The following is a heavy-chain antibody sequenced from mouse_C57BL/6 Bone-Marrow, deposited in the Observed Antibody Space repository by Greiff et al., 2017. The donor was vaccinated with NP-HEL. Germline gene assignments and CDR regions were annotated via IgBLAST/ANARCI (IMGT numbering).Heavy chain of an antibody. CDR1: GYTFTSYW. J-gene: IGHJ3*01. CDR3: ARDGSSYRAWFAY. D-gene: IGHD1-1*01. V-gene: IGHV1-55*01. CDR2: IYPGSGST. Sequence: VQLQQPGAELVKPGASVKMSCKASGYTFTSYWITWVKQRPGQGLEWIGDIYPGSGSTNYNEKFKSKATLTVDTSSSTAYMQLSSLTSEDSAVYYCARDGSSYRAWFAYWGKGTLVTISA.